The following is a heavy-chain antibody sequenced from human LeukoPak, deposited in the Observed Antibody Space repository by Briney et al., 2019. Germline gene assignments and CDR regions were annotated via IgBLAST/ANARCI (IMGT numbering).Heavy chain of an antibody. Sequence: GGSLRLSCAASGFTFSNAWMSWVRQAPGKGLEWVVVISYDGSNRYYADSVKGRFTISRDNSKNTLYLQMNSLRAEDTAVYYCARDGSGSYYVYYYYMDVWGKGTTVTVSS. CDR1: GFTFSNAW. CDR3: ARDGSGSYYVYYYYMDV. J-gene: IGHJ6*03. V-gene: IGHV3-30-3*01. D-gene: IGHD1-26*01. CDR2: ISYDGSNR.